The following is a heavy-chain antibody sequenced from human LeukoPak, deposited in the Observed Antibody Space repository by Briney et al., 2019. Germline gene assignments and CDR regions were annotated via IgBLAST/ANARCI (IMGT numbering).Heavy chain of an antibody. CDR1: GFSFVGYW. V-gene: IGHV3-7*01. CDR2: IKQDGSEK. CDR3: ARSRSGGRGGFDY. D-gene: IGHD2-15*01. Sequence: PGGSLRLSCAASGFSFVGYWMSWVRQAPGKGLEWVANIKQDGSEKYYLDSVKGRYTISRDNAKNSLYLQMNSLRAEDTAAYYCARSRSGGRGGFDYWGQGTPVSVSS. J-gene: IGHJ4*02.